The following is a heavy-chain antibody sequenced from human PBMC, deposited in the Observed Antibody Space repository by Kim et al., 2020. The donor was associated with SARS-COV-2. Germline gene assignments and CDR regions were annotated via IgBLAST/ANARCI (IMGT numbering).Heavy chain of an antibody. Sequence: GGSLRLSCAASGFTFSSYAMHWVRQAPGKGLEWVAAISYDGSNKYYADSVKGRFTISRDNSKNTLYLQMNSLRAEDTAVYYCARDLGLLWFGDHYGMDVWGQGPTVTVSS. CDR3: ARDLGLLWFGDHYGMDV. D-gene: IGHD3-10*01. J-gene: IGHJ6*02. CDR1: GFTFSSYA. V-gene: IGHV3-30-3*01. CDR2: ISYDGSNK.